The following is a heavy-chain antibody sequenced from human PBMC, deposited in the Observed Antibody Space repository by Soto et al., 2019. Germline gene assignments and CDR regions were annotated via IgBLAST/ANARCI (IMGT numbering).Heavy chain of an antibody. Sequence: GASVKVFCKASGYIFTSYAIHWVRQAPGQRLEWMGWINAGNGNTKYSQKFQGRVTITRDTSASTAYMELSSLRSEDTAVYYCARGPLRNWFDPWGQGTLVTVSS. V-gene: IGHV1-3*01. J-gene: IGHJ5*02. CDR2: INAGNGNT. CDR3: ARGPLRNWFDP. CDR1: GYIFTSYA.